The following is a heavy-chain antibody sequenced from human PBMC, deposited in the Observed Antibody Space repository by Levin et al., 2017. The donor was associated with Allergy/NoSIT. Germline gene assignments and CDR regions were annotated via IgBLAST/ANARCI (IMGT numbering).Heavy chain of an antibody. J-gene: IGHJ4*02. CDR3: AKDFNQYYFDY. CDR1: GFTFSSYD. CDR2: ISGSGGST. V-gene: IGHV3-23*01. Sequence: GGSLRLSCAASGFTFSSYDMSWVRQAPGKGLEWVSEISGSGGSTYYADSVKGRFTISRDNSKNTLYLQMNSLRAEDTAVYYCAKDFNQYYFDYWGQGTLVTVSS.